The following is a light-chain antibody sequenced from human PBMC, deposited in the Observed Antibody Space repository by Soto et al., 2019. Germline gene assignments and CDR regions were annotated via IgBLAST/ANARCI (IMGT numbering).Light chain of an antibody. CDR3: AAWDETLIDV. J-gene: IGLJ1*01. Sequence: SVRSAPPSAYGTPGQTVTISCTGSSSNIGSNTVSWYQQLPGAASTLLIYNDNERPSGVPDRFSGSKSGTSASLAISGLQSEDEADYYCAAWDETLIDVFGTGPKVTVL. CDR1: SSNIGSNT. CDR2: NDN. V-gene: IGLV1-44*01.